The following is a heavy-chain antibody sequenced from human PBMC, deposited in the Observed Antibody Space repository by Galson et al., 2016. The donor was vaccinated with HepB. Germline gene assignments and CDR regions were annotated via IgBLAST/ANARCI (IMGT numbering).Heavy chain of an antibody. Sequence: SLRLSCAASGFTFIDYGVHWVRRAPGEGLEWVAVISYDGRSKNYADSVKGRFTVSRDNSKNTLYLQMSSLRAEDTAVYYCARDALKESGSPRHFNYYSGMDVWGQGTTVTVS. D-gene: IGHD1-26*01. CDR3: ARDALKESGSPRHFNYYSGMDV. CDR2: ISYDGRSK. CDR1: GFTFIDYG. V-gene: IGHV3-30*03. J-gene: IGHJ6*02.